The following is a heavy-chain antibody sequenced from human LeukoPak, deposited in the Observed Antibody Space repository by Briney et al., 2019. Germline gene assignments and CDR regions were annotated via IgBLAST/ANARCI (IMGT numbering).Heavy chain of an antibody. J-gene: IGHJ6*04. CDR2: IKQDGSEK. Sequence: GGSLTLSCAASGFTFSSYWMSWVRQAPGKGLEWVANIKQDGSEKYYVDSVKGRFTISRDNAKNSLYLQMNSLRAEDTAVYYCASSRVVVVPAAISVWGKGTTVTVSS. CDR1: GFTFSSYW. D-gene: IGHD2-2*02. V-gene: IGHV3-7*03. CDR3: ASSRVVVVPAAISV.